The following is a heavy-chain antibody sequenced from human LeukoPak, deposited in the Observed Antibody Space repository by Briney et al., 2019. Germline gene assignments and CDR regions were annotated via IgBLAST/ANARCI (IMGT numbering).Heavy chain of an antibody. J-gene: IGHJ4*02. Sequence: ASVKVSCEASGYTFTSYDINWVRQATGQGLEWMGWMNPNSGNTGYAQKFQGRVTITRNTSISTAYMELSSLRSEDTAVYYCARDGGYNYDAYYFDYWGQGTLVTVSS. CDR2: MNPNSGNT. CDR1: GYTFTSYD. V-gene: IGHV1-8*03. CDR3: ARDGGYNYDAYYFDY. D-gene: IGHD5-18*01.